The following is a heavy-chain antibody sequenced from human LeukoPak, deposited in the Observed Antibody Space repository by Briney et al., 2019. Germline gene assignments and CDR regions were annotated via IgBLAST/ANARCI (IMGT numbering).Heavy chain of an antibody. D-gene: IGHD3-22*01. CDR1: GGSISSGGYY. J-gene: IGHJ5*02. CDR3: ARDEKYYDSIGWFDP. CDR2: IYHSGST. Sequence: PSETLSLTCTVSGGSISSGGYYWSWIRQPPGKGLEWIGYIYHSGSTYYNPSLKSRVTISVDRPKNQFSLKLSSVTAADTAVYYCARDEKYYDSIGWFDPWGQGTLVTVSS. V-gene: IGHV4-30-2*01.